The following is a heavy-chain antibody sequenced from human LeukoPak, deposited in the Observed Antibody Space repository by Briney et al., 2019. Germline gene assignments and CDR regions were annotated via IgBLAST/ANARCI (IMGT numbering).Heavy chain of an antibody. V-gene: IGHV1-2*02. CDR1: GGTFSSYA. Sequence: ASVKVSCKASGGTFSSYAISWVRQAPGQGLEWMGWINPNSGGTNYAQKFQGRVTMTRDTSISTAYMELSRLRSDDTAVYYCARDDRISGVWKGYCSGGSCPYFQHWGQGTLVTVSS. CDR2: INPNSGGT. J-gene: IGHJ1*01. D-gene: IGHD2-15*01. CDR3: ARDDRISGVWKGYCSGGSCPYFQH.